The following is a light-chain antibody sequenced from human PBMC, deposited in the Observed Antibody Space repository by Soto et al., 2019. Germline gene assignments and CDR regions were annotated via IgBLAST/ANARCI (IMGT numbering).Light chain of an antibody. CDR2: GAS. CDR3: QQYGRSSLT. J-gene: IGKJ3*01. CDR1: QSVSSTY. V-gene: IGKV3-20*01. Sequence: EIVLTHSPGTLSLSPCERATLSFSASQSVSSTYLAWYQQKPGQAPRLLIYGASSRASGIPDRFSGSGSGTDFTLTISRLDPEDFAVYYCQQYGRSSLTFGPGTKVDIK.